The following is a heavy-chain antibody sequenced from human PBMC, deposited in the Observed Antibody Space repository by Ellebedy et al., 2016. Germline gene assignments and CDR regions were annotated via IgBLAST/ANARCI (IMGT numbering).Heavy chain of an antibody. Sequence: GGSLRLXXAASGFTFDDYAMHWVRQAPGKGLEWVSGISWNSGSIGYADSVKGRFTISRDNAKNSLYLQMNSLRAEDTALYYCAKLGITGTWDAFDIWGQGTMVTVSS. D-gene: IGHD1-7*01. CDR1: GFTFDDYA. V-gene: IGHV3-9*01. CDR2: ISWNSGSI. J-gene: IGHJ3*02. CDR3: AKLGITGTWDAFDI.